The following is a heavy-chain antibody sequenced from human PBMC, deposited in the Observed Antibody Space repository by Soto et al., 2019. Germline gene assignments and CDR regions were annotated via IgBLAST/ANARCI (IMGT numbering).Heavy chain of an antibody. J-gene: IGHJ6*02. CDR1: GFTFSSYA. CDR2: ISYDGSNK. V-gene: IGHV3-30-3*01. Sequence: GGSLRLSCAASGFTFSSYAMHWVRQAPGKGLEWVAVISYDGSNKYYADSVKGRFTISRDNSKNTLYLQMNSLRAEDTAVYYCARATSLAYYYYSGMDVWGQGTTVTVSS. CDR3: ARATSLAYYYYSGMDV.